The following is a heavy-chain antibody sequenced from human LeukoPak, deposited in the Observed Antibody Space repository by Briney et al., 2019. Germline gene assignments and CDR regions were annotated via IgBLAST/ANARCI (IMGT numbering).Heavy chain of an antibody. V-gene: IGHV3-13*01. D-gene: IGHD7-27*01. CDR3: IRIRTGEHQYGMDV. Sequence: GGSLGLSWKASGLTLRSYDMHWVRQDTGKGLEWVSAIDTVGNTYYADSVKGRFTISRENAWNSLFLQMNSLRDGDTAVYYCIRIRTGEHQYGMDVWGQGTTVTVSS. J-gene: IGHJ6*02. CDR2: IDTVGNT. CDR1: GLTLRSYD.